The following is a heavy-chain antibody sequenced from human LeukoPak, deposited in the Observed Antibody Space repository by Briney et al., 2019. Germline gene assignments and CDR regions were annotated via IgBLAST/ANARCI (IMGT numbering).Heavy chain of an antibody. V-gene: IGHV4-34*01. J-gene: IGHJ5*02. CDR1: GGSFSGYY. CDR3: ARQRRAGYSSRRWFDP. D-gene: IGHD6-13*01. Sequence: SETLSLTCAVYGGSFSGYYWSWIRQPPGKGLEWIGEINHSGSTNYNPSLKSRVTISVDTSKNQCSLKLSSVTAADTAVYYCARQRRAGYSSRRWFDPWGQGTLVTVSS. CDR2: INHSGST.